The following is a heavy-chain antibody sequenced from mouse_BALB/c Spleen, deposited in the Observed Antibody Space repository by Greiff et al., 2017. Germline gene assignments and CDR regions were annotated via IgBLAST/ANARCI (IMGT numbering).Heavy chain of an antibody. Sequence: EVKLMESGGGLVQPKGSLKLSCAASGFTFNTYAMNWVRQAPGKGLEWVARIRSKSNNYATYYADSVKDRFTISRDDSQSMLYLQMNNLKTEDTAMYYCVYGNYSSYAMDYWGQGTSVTVSS. CDR2: IRSKSNNYAT. CDR3: VYGNYSSYAMDY. CDR1: GFTFNTYA. J-gene: IGHJ4*01. V-gene: IGHV10-1*02. D-gene: IGHD2-1*01.